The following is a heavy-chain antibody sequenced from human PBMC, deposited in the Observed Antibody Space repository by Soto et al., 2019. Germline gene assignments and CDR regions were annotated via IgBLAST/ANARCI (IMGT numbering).Heavy chain of an antibody. D-gene: IGHD2-15*01. Sequence: ESLSRTCPVSGGSISSSYWSWIRQPPGKGLEWLAYIYDDGSANYNPSLKSRATISLDMSKNQFSLKLTSVTAADTAVYYCARDTYCRGGSCRKNWFDPWGQGTLVTVSS. V-gene: IGHV4-59*01. J-gene: IGHJ5*02. CDR1: GGSISSSY. CDR2: IYDDGSA. CDR3: ARDTYCRGGSCRKNWFDP.